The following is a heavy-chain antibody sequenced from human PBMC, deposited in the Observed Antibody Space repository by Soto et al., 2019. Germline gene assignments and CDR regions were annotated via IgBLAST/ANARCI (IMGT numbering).Heavy chain of an antibody. CDR1: GGSFSGYY. CDR2: INHSGST. CDR3: ARGQGSSSSVYYYYGMDV. V-gene: IGHV4-34*01. D-gene: IGHD6-6*01. J-gene: IGHJ6*02. Sequence: SETLSLTCAVYGGSFSGYYWSWIRQPPGKGLEWIGEINHSGSTNYNPSPKSRVTISVDTSKNQFSLKLSSVTAADTAVYYCARGQGSSSSVYYYYGMDVWGQGTTVTVSS.